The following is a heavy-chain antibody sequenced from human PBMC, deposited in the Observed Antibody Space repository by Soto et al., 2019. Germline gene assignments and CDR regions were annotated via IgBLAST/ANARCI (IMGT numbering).Heavy chain of an antibody. Sequence: EVQLVESGGGLVQPGGSLRLSCAVSGFNFRDFWMSWVRQAPGKGLEWVANIKQDGSEKYYVDSVKGRFTVSRDNAKNSLYLLMNSLRAEDTAMYYCARRNFGVLTDYWGPGTLVTVSS. CDR3: ARRNFGVLTDY. CDR2: IKQDGSEK. CDR1: GFNFRDFW. V-gene: IGHV3-7*03. D-gene: IGHD3-3*01. J-gene: IGHJ4*02.